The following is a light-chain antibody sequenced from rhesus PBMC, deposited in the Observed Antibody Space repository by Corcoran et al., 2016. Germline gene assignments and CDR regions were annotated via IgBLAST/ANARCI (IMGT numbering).Light chain of an antibody. CDR2: EAF. Sequence: DIQMTQPPFSLSASVGDRVTITCRASQGISNWVAWYQQKPGKAPKLLTHEAFMLQSGVPSRFSGRGSGTDFALTISSLQPVDFTTYYYHHYNSGPFTFGPGTKLEIQ. CDR3: HHYNSGPFT. J-gene: IGKJ3*01. CDR1: QGISNW. V-gene: IGKV1-21*01.